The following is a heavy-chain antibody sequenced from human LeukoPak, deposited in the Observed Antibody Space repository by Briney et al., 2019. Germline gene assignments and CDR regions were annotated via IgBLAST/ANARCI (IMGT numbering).Heavy chain of an antibody. CDR2: ISGSGGST. CDR1: GFTFSSYA. J-gene: IGHJ3*02. V-gene: IGHV3-23*01. D-gene: IGHD5-18*01. CDR3: AKDKWIQLWFEAFDI. Sequence: PGGSLRLSCAASGFTFSSYAMSRVRQAPGKGLEWVSAISGSGGSTYYADSVKGRFTISRDNSKNTLYLQMNSLRAEDTAVYYCAKDKWIQLWFEAFDIWGQGTMVTVSS.